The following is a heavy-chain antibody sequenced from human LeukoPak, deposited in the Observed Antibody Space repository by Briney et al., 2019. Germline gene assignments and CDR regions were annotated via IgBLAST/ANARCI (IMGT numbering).Heavy chain of an antibody. Sequence: ASVKVSCKVSGYTLTELSMHWVRQAPGKGPEWMGGFDPEDGETIYAQKFQGRVTMTEDTSTDTAYMELSSLRSEDTAVYYCATDLSLQKQWLVFDYWGQGTLVTVSS. CDR3: ATDLSLQKQWLVFDY. CDR1: GYTLTELS. D-gene: IGHD6-19*01. V-gene: IGHV1-24*01. J-gene: IGHJ4*02. CDR2: FDPEDGET.